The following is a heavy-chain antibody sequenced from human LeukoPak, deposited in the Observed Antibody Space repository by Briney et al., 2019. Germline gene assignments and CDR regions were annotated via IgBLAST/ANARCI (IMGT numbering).Heavy chain of an antibody. Sequence: PSETLSLTCTVSGGSISSYYRSWIRQPPGKGLEWIGYISFSGSTNYNASLQSRVTISVDTSKNQFSLRLYSVTAADTAVYYCARHAGGTTRDYWGQGTLVTVSS. J-gene: IGHJ4*02. CDR2: ISFSGST. CDR3: ARHAGGTTRDY. D-gene: IGHD1-1*01. V-gene: IGHV4-59*08. CDR1: GGSISSYY.